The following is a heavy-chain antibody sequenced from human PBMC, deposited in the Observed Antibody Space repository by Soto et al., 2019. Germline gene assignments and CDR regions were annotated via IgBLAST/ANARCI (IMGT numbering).Heavy chain of an antibody. CDR3: AKLRILWGLDAFDI. V-gene: IGHV3-23*01. Sequence: ESLKISCAASGFTFSSYAMSWVRQAPGKGLEWVSAISGSGGSTYYADSVKGRFTISRDNSKNTLYLQMNSLRAEDTAVYYCAKLRILWGLDAFDIWGQGTMVTVSS. CDR2: ISGSGGST. D-gene: IGHD7-27*01. J-gene: IGHJ3*02. CDR1: GFTFSSYA.